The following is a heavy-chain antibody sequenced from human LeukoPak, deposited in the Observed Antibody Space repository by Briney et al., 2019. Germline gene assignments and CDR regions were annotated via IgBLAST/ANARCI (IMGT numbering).Heavy chain of an antibody. V-gene: IGHV3-7*01. J-gene: IGHJ3*01. CDR2: INQVGSEK. CDR3: ARGVGDA. Sequence: PGGSLRLSCAASGFIFSSDYMSWVRQVPGNGLDWVANINQVGSEKYYIDSVKGRFSISRDNAKDTLFLEMNSLRADDTPVYYCARGVGDAWGQEVMVTVSS. CDR1: GFIFSSDY. D-gene: IGHD2-15*01.